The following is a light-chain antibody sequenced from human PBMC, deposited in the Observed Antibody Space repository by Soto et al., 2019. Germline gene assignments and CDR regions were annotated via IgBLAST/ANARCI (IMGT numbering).Light chain of an antibody. CDR2: DAS. Sequence: DIQMTQSPSSLSASVGDRVTITCQASQDISNYLNWYQQKPGKAPKLLIYDASNLETGFPSRFSGSGSGKDFTFTISSLQPEDIATYYCQQYDNLPLTFGGGTKVEIK. CDR3: QQYDNLPLT. V-gene: IGKV1-33*01. J-gene: IGKJ4*01. CDR1: QDISNY.